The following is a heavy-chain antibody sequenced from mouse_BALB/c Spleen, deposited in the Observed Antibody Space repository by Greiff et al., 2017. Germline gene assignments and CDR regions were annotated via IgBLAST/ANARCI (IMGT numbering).Heavy chain of an antibody. Sequence: VQLQQPGAELVRPGASVKLSCKASGYTFTSYWINWVKQRPGQGLEWIGNIYPSDSYTNYNQKFKDKATLTVDKSSSTAYMQLSSPTSEDSAVYYCTKTARATVTYYFDYWGQGTTLTVSS. D-gene: IGHD3-2*01. CDR2: IYPSDSYT. J-gene: IGHJ2*01. CDR3: TKTARATVTYYFDY. V-gene: IGHV1-69*02. CDR1: GYTFTSYW.